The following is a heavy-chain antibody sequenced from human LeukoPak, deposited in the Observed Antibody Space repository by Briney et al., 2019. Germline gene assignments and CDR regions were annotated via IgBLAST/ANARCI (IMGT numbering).Heavy chain of an antibody. V-gene: IGHV6-1*01. Sequence: SQTLSLTCALSGDSFSSNTAAWTWIRQSPSGGLEWLGRTFYRSKWYNDYAVSVKSRITINPDTSKNQFSLHLNSVTPEDTAVYFCARDGWPAFDYWGQGTLVTVSS. CDR1: GDSFSSNTAA. CDR2: TFYRSKWYN. D-gene: IGHD2-15*01. J-gene: IGHJ4*02. CDR3: ARDGWPAFDY.